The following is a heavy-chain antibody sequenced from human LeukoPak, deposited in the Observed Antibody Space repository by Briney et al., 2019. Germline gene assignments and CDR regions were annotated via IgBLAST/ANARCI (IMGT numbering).Heavy chain of an antibody. V-gene: IGHV4-59*08. D-gene: IGHD1-26*01. CDR1: GGSISSYY. CDR3: ARSDGGRSDY. Sequence: SETLSLTYTVSGGSISSYYWSWIRQPPGKGLEWIGYIYYSGSTNYNPSLKSRVTISVDTSKNQFSLKLSSVTAADTAVYYCARSDGGRSDYWGQGTLVTVSS. CDR2: IYYSGST. J-gene: IGHJ4*02.